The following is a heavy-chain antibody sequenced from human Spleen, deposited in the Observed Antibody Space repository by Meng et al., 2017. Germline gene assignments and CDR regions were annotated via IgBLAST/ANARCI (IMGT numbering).Heavy chain of an antibody. CDR2: ISNTGGTI. CDR3: ARRGYSYGYYYYGLDV. CDR1: GFNLRSYW. J-gene: IGHJ6*02. Sequence: GGSLRLSCAASGFNLRSYWMHWVRQAPGKGLEWVSYISNTGGTIYYGDSVKGRFTISRDNAKNSLYLQMNSLRPEDTAVYYCARRGYSYGYYYYGLDVWGQGTTVTVSS. D-gene: IGHD5-18*01. V-gene: IGHV3-48*04.